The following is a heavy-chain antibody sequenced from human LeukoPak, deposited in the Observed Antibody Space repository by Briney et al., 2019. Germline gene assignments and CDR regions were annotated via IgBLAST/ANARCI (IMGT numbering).Heavy chain of an antibody. D-gene: IGHD2-2*01. V-gene: IGHV3-7*01. Sequence: GGSLRLSCAASGFTFSSYWMSWVRQAPGKGLEWVASIKQDGSEKYYVDSVKGRFTISRDNAKNSLYLQMNSLRAEDTAVYYCASADYCSSTSCYYFDYWGQGTLVTVSS. CDR2: IKQDGSEK. CDR3: ASADYCSSTSCYYFDY. CDR1: GFTFSSYW. J-gene: IGHJ4*02.